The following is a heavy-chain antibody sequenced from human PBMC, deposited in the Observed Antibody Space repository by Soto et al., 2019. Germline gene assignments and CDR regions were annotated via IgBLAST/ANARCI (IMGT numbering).Heavy chain of an antibody. CDR1: GFTFSSYA. CDR3: AKGTRGYSYGSNFDY. D-gene: IGHD5-18*01. Sequence: GGSLRLSCAASGFTFSSYAMSWVRQAPGKGLEWVSAISGSGGSTYYADSVKGRFTISRDNSKNTLYLQMNSLRAEDTAVYYCAKGTRGYSYGSNFDYWGQGTLVTVSS. CDR2: ISGSGGST. V-gene: IGHV3-23*01. J-gene: IGHJ4*02.